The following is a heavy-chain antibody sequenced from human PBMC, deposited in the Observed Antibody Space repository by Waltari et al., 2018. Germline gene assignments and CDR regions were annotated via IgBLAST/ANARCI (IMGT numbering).Heavy chain of an antibody. CDR3: VRGYGDYSYGY. CDR1: GFTFSSYA. D-gene: IGHD4-17*01. J-gene: IGHJ4*02. CDR2: IYSGGST. Sequence: EVQLLESGGGLVQPGGSLRLSCAASGFTFSSYAMSCVRQAPGKGLEWVSVIYSGGSTYYADSVKGRFTISRDDAKNSLYLQMHSLRVEDTAVYYCVRGYGDYSYGYWGQGTLVTVSS. V-gene: IGHV3-23*03.